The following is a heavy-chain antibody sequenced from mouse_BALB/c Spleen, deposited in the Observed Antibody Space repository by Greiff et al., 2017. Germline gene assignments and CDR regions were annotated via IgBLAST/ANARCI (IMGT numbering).Heavy chain of an antibody. CDR3: ARGNGNYGAMDY. V-gene: IGHV5-17*02. D-gene: IGHD2-1*01. Sequence: DVQLQESGGGLVQPGGSRKLSCAASGFTFSSFGMHWVRQAPEKGLEWVAYISSGSSTIYYADTVKGRFTISRDNPKNTLFLQMTSLRSEDTAMYYCARGNGNYGAMDYWGQGTSVTVSS. CDR1: GFTFSSFG. CDR2: ISSGSSTI. J-gene: IGHJ4*01.